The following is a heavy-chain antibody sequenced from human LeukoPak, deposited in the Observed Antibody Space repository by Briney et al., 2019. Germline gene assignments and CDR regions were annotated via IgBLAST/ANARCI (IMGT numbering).Heavy chain of an antibody. J-gene: IGHJ4*02. D-gene: IGHD3-22*01. CDR3: ARVMVITPPESWGFDY. CDR2: IYYSGST. Sequence: TPSETLSLTCTVSGGSISSYYWSWIRQPPGKGLEWIGYIYYSGSTYYNPSLKSRVTISVDTSKNQFSLKLSSVTAADTAVYYCARVMVITPPESWGFDYWGQGTLVTVSS. CDR1: GGSISSYY. V-gene: IGHV4-59*12.